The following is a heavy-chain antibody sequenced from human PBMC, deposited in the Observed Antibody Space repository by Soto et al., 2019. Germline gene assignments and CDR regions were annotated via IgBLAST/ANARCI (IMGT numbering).Heavy chain of an antibody. J-gene: IGHJ4*02. CDR1: GFTFSSYG. CDR3: ARDPDPGIAAAGDY. CDR2: IWYDGSNK. D-gene: IGHD6-13*01. V-gene: IGHV3-33*01. Sequence: GGSLRLSCAASGFTFSSYGMHWVRQAPGKGLEWVAVIWYDGSNKYYADSVKGRFTISRDNSKNTLYLQMNSLRAEDTAVYYCARDPDPGIAAAGDYWGQGTLVTVSS.